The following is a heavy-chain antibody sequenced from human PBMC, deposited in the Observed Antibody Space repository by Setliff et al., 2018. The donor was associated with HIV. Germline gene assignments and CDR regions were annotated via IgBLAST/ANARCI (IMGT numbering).Heavy chain of an antibody. V-gene: IGHV4-34*01. Sequence: SETLSLTCAVYGGAFNGYYWTWIRQSPGRGLGWIGEINHKGVTNYSPSLMRRATISAETSKNQFSLRLSSVTAADTALYFCTRAQIAAPRPFDYWGQGRLVTVSS. CDR3: TRAQIAAPRPFDY. CDR1: GGAFNGYY. J-gene: IGHJ4*02. D-gene: IGHD2-21*01. CDR2: INHKGVT.